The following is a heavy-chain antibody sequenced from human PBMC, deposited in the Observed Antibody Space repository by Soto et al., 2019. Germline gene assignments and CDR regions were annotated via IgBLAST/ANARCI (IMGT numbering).Heavy chain of an antibody. CDR2: INPNSGGT. CDR1: GYTFTGYY. J-gene: IGHJ5*02. D-gene: IGHD3-9*01. V-gene: IGHV1-2*04. CDR3: ARAAEKYYDILTGPEGWFDP. Sequence: ASVKVSCKASGYTFTGYYMHWVRQAPGQGLEWMGWINPNSGGTNYAQKFQGWVTMTRDTSISTAYMELSRLRFDDTAVYYCARAAEKYYDILTGPEGWFDPWGQGTLVTVSS.